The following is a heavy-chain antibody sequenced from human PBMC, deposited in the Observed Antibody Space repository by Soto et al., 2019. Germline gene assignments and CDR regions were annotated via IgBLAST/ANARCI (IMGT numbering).Heavy chain of an antibody. Sequence: SVKVSCKASGGTFSSYAISWVRQAPGQGLEWMGGIIPIFGTANYAQKFQGRVTITADESTSTAYMELSSLRSEDTAVYYCARDGNYYDSSGYYYNWFDPWGQGTLVTVSS. CDR1: GGTFSSYA. CDR2: IIPIFGTA. D-gene: IGHD3-22*01. V-gene: IGHV1-69*13. CDR3: ARDGNYYDSSGYYYNWFDP. J-gene: IGHJ5*02.